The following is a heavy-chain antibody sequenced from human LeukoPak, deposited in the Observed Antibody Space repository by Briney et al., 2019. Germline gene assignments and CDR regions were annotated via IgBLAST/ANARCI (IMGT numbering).Heavy chain of an antibody. V-gene: IGHV3-74*01. CDR2: INSDGSST. D-gene: IGHD7-27*01. Sequence: GGSLRLSCAASGFTFSDYWMHWVRQAPGKGLVWVSRINSDGSSTNYADSVKGRFTISRDNAKNTLYLQMNSLRAEDTAVYYCARGYRPNWGSTVGDYWGQGTLVTVSS. CDR3: ARGYRPNWGSTVGDY. J-gene: IGHJ4*02. CDR1: GFTFSDYW.